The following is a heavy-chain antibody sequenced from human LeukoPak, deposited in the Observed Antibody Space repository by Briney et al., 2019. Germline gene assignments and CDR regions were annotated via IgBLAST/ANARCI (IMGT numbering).Heavy chain of an antibody. Sequence: SETLSLTCTVSGGSISSYYWSWIRQPPGKGLEWIGYIYYSGSTNYNPSLKSRVTISVDTSKNQFSLKLSSVTAADTAVYYCARGDLGGASRAFDIWGQGTMVTVSS. CDR1: GGSISSYY. V-gene: IGHV4-59*12. D-gene: IGHD3-16*01. CDR3: ARGDLGGASRAFDI. CDR2: IYYSGST. J-gene: IGHJ3*02.